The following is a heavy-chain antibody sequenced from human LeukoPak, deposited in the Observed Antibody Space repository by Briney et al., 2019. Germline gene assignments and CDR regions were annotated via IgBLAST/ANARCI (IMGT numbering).Heavy chain of an antibody. Sequence: PSETLSLTCTVSGGSISSYYWSWIRQPPGKGLEWIGYIYYSGSTNYNPSLKGRVTISVDTSKNQFSLKLNSVTAADTAVYFCARGPYYCSGASCLNWFDPWGQGTLVTVSS. CDR3: ARGPYYCSGASCLNWFDP. CDR1: GGSISSYY. V-gene: IGHV4-59*08. CDR2: IYYSGST. D-gene: IGHD2-15*01. J-gene: IGHJ5*02.